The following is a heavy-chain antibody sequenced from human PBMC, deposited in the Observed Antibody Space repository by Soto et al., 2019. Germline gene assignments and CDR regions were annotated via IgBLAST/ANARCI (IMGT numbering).Heavy chain of an antibody. CDR1: GFSLSNARLG. D-gene: IGHD3-3*01. CDR3: ARVYYDFWSGSYYHYMDV. V-gene: IGHV2-26*01. Sequence: ESRPTLVNPTETLTLTCTVSGFSLSNARLGVSWIRQSPGRALEWLAHISSNDKKSYSTSLKTRLTISKDTSKSQVVLIMTNMGPVDTATYYCARVYYDFWSGSYYHYMDVWGKGTTVTVSS. CDR2: ISSNDKK. J-gene: IGHJ6*03.